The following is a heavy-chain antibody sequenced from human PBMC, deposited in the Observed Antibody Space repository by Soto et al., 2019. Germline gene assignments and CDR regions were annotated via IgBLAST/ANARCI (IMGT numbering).Heavy chain of an antibody. CDR1: GYSFTSYW. J-gene: IGHJ6*02. CDR2: IYPGDSDT. V-gene: IGHV5-51*01. CDR3: ARTVVPSSTLTGGLSYCGTVV. Sequence: GESLKISCKGSGYSFTSYWIGWVRQMPGKGLEWMGIIYPGDSDTRYSPSFQGQVTISADKSISTAYLQWSSLKASDTAMYYCARTVVPSSTLTGGLSYCGTVVWGQGPTVTVSS. D-gene: IGHD2-2*01.